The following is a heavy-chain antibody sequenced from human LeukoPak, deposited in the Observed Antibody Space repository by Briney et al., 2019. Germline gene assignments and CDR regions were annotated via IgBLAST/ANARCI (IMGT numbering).Heavy chain of an antibody. V-gene: IGHV4-34*01. CDR2: INHSGST. CDR3: ARGRSAGSGWYFTNYGMDV. Sequence: SETLSLTCAVYGGSFSGYYWSWIRQPPGKGLGWTGEINHSGSTNYNPSLKSRVTISVDTSKNQFSLELSSVTAADTAVYYCARGRSAGSGWYFTNYGMDVWGQGTTVTVSS. J-gene: IGHJ6*02. D-gene: IGHD6-19*01. CDR1: GGSFSGYY.